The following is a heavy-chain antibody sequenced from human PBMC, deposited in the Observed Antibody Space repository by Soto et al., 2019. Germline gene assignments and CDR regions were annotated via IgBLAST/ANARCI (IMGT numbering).Heavy chain of an antibody. CDR1: GFTITNYW. V-gene: IGHV3-7*05. J-gene: IGHJ3*02. CDR3: ARDVSPGSSGYYVDAFDI. Sequence: QLVESGGGLVQPGGSLRLSCAASGFTITNYWMTWVRQAPGKGLEWVANIKRDGTERSYLDSVRGRFNVSRDNAKNSLYLKMNRLGAEDTALYFFARDVSPGSSGYYVDAFDIWGQGTMVTVSS. CDR2: IKRDGTER. D-gene: IGHD6-25*01.